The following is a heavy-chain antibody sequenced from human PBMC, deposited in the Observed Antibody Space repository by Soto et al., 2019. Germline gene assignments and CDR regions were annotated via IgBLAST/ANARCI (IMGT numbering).Heavy chain of an antibody. V-gene: IGHV4-4*02. Sequence: PSETLSLTCAVSGGSINSNNWWSWVRQPPGKGLEWIGEVYHSGSTNYNPSLKSRVAVSVDTSKNQFSLKVTSVTAADTAVYYCARHRNWKVDYWGQGTLVTVSS. J-gene: IGHJ4*02. CDR3: ARHRNWKVDY. CDR2: VYHSGST. D-gene: IGHD1-1*01. CDR1: GGSINSNNW.